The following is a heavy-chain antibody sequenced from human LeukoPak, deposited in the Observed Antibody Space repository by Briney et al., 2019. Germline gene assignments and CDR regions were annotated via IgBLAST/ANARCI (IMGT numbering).Heavy chain of an antibody. D-gene: IGHD2-15*01. CDR3: AKDGEDCSGGSCYSSDYMDV. CDR2: ISYDGSNK. V-gene: IGHV3-30*18. Sequence: PGGSLRLSCAASGFTFSSYGMHWVRQAPGKGLEWVAVISYDGSNKYYADSVKGRFTISRDNSKNTLYLQMNSLRAEDTAVYYCAKDGEDCSGGSCYSSDYMDVWGKGTTVTVSS. J-gene: IGHJ6*03. CDR1: GFTFSSYG.